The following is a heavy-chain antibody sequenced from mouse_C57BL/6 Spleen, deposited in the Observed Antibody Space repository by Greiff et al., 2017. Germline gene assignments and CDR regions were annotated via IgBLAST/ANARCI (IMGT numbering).Heavy chain of an antibody. CDR3: SRIGFRDSMDY. CDR2: FNPNNGTT. J-gene: IGHJ4*01. V-gene: IGHV1-39*01. Sequence: VQLQQSGPELVKPGASVKISCKASGYSFTDYNMNWVKQSNGKSLEWIGVFNPNNGTTSYNQKFKGKATLTVDQSSITACMQLNSLTYEDSAVYYCSRIGFRDSMDYWGQGTSVTVSS. CDR1: GYSFTDYN.